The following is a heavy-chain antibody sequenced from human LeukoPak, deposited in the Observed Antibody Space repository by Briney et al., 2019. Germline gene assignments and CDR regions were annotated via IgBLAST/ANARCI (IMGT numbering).Heavy chain of an antibody. V-gene: IGHV1-2*02. CDR2: INPNSGGT. CDR1: GYTFTGYY. J-gene: IGHJ4*02. Sequence: GASVKVSCKASGYTFTGYYMHWVRQAPGQGLEWMGWINPNSGGTNYAQKFQGRVTMTRDTSISTAYMELSRLRSDDTAVYYCARGPYGSGSYRPETPLYWGQGTLVTVSS. CDR3: ARGPYGSGSYRPETPLY. D-gene: IGHD3-10*01.